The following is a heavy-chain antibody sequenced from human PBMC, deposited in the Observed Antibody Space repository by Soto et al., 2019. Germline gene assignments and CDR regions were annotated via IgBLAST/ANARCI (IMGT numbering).Heavy chain of an antibody. V-gene: IGHV1-3*01. CDR2: INAGNGNT. CDR1: GDGNTSCA. J-gene: IGHJ6*01. D-gene: IGHD3-3*01. Sequence: PSVNRSSDARGDGNTSCALRSPRQSTEKRLEWMGWINAGNGNTKYSRKFQGRVTITRDTSASTAYMELSSLRSEDTAVYYCARDLTLSIFAVVNPRYCSYGMAVWGHRSTVTVS. CDR3: ARDLTLSIFAVVNPRYCSYGMAV.